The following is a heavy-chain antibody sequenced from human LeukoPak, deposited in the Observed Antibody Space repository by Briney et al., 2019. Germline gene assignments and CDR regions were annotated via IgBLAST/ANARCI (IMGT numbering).Heavy chain of an antibody. D-gene: IGHD6-19*01. V-gene: IGHV4-4*02. CDR1: GGSISSSNW. J-gene: IGHJ4*02. CDR2: IYHSGST. Sequence: SETLSLTCAVSGGSISSSNWWSWVRQPPGKGQEWIGEIYHSGSTNYNPSLKSRATISVDKSKNQFSLKLSSVTAADTAVYYRAVAVAGTPLDYWGQGTLVTVSS. CDR3: AVAVAGTPLDY.